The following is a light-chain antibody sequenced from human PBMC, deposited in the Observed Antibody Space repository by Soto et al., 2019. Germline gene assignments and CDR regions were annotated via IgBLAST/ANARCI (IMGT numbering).Light chain of an antibody. CDR2: DVS. CDR3: SSYTSATTYV. J-gene: IGLJ1*01. Sequence: QSLLTQPASVSGSPGQSLTISCTGTSSDVGAYNYDSWYQQYPGEAPKVIIYDVSHRPAGVSNRFSGSKSGNTASLTISGLQTQDEAAYYCSSYTSATTYVFGTGTKVTVL. CDR1: SSDVGAYNY. V-gene: IGLV2-14*01.